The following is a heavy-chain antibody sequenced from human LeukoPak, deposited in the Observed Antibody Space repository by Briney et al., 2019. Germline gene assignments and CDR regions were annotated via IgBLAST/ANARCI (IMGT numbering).Heavy chain of an antibody. D-gene: IGHD4-17*01. CDR2: IYYSGRN. CDR3: ARIGDYGPGVFDY. Sequence: PSETLSLTCTVSGGSISSSSYYWGWIRQPPGKGLGWIGSIYYSGRNYYNPSLKSRVTISVDTYKNQFSLKLSSVTAADTAVYYCARIGDYGPGVFDYWGQGTLVTVSS. J-gene: IGHJ4*02. CDR1: GGSISSSSYY. V-gene: IGHV4-39*01.